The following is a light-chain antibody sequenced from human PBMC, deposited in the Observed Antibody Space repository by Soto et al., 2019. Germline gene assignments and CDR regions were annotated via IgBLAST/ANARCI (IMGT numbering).Light chain of an antibody. CDR3: QQYGSSLSIT. J-gene: IGKJ5*01. Sequence: EIVLTQSPGTLSLSPGERATLSCRASQSVSSYYLAWYQQKPGQAPRLLIYGASSRATGIPDRFSGSVSGTDFTLTISRLEPEDFAVYYCQQYGSSLSITFGQGTRLEIK. CDR1: QSVSSYY. CDR2: GAS. V-gene: IGKV3-20*01.